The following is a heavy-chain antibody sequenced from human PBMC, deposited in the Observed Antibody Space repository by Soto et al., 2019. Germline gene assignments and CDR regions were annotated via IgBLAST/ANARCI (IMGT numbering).Heavy chain of an antibody. D-gene: IGHD2-2*01. Sequence: PGESLNLSCAASGFPFRSYAMSWVRKAPGKGLEWVSAISGSGVSTYYADSVKGRFTSARDNSKNTLYLQMNSLRVEDTAVYYCAREYGLEMPTLDFWGQGTLVTVSS. J-gene: IGHJ4*02. CDR3: AREYGLEMPTLDF. CDR1: GFPFRSYA. CDR2: ISGSGVST. V-gene: IGHV3-23*01.